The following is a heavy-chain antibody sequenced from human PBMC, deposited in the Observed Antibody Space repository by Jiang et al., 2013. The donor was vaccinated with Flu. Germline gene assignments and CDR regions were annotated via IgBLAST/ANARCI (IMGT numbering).Heavy chain of an antibody. D-gene: IGHD3-10*01. CDR1: GFTFDDYA. J-gene: IGHJ2*01. V-gene: IGHV3-9*01. CDR2: ISWNSGNI. CDR3: AKDPYGSGAGRYFDL. Sequence: QLVESGGGLVQPGRSLRLSCAASGFTFDDYAMNWVRQVPGKGLEWVSTISWNSGNIGYADSVKGRFTISRDNAKNSLYLEMNSLRPEDTAFYYCAKDPYGSGAGRYFDLWGRGTLVTVSS.